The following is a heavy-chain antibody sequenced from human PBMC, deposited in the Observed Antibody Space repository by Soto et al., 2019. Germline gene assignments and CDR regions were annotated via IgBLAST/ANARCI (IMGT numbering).Heavy chain of an antibody. J-gene: IGHJ5*02. V-gene: IGHV4-31*03. CDR1: GGSISSGDYY. CDR3: ARDETWGYVWIDP. CDR2: IYHSGSA. Sequence: SETLSLTCTVSGGSISSGDYYWTWIRHLPGKGLEWIGYIYHSGSAYYNPSLKSRLTMSVDTSKNQFSLKLTSVTAADTAVYYCARDETWGYVWIDPWGPGTLVTVSS. D-gene: IGHD7-27*01.